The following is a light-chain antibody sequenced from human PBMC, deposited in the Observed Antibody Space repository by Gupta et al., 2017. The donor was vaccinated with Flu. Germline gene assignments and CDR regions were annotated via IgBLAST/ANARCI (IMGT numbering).Light chain of an antibody. J-gene: IGLJ1*01. CDR2: EVN. CDR1: NSDIGRYDY. V-gene: IGLV2-14*01. CDR3: SSYTRNSILV. Sequence: QSALTQPASVSGSPGQSITISCTGTNSDIGRYDYVSWYQRHPGKAPKLMIYEVNNRPSGVSNRFSGSKSGNTASLTISGLQAEDEADYYCSSYTRNSILVFGTGTKVTVL.